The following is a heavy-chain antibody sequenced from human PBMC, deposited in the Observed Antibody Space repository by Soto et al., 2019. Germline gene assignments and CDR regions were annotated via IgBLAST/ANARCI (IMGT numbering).Heavy chain of an antibody. Sequence: SETLSLTCTVSGGSISSYYWSWIRQPPGKGLEWIGYIYYSGSTNYNPSLKSRVTISVDTSKNQFSLKLSSVTAADTAVYYCAREGYYDSSGYWFDPWGQGTLVTVSS. CDR3: AREGYYDSSGYWFDP. CDR2: IYYSGST. CDR1: GGSISSYY. J-gene: IGHJ5*02. V-gene: IGHV4-59*01. D-gene: IGHD3-22*01.